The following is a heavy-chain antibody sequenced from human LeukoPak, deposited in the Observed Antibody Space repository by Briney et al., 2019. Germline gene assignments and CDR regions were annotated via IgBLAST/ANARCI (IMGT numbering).Heavy chain of an antibody. V-gene: IGHV4-38-2*02. CDR2: IYYSGST. D-gene: IGHD6-6*01. Sequence: PSETLSLTYTVSGYSISSGYYWGWIRQPPGKGLEWIGSIYYSGSTYYNPSLKSRVTISVDTSKNQFSLKLSSVTAADTAVYYCATTSSIAARPLDYWGQGTLVTVSS. J-gene: IGHJ4*02. CDR1: GYSISSGYY. CDR3: ATTSSIAARPLDY.